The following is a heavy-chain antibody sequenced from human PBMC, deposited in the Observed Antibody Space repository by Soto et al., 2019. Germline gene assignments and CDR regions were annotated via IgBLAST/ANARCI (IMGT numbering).Heavy chain of an antibody. CDR2: IYNSGST. Sequence: PSETLSLTCTVSGGSISSSNNYWAWIRRPPGKGLEWIGNIYNSGSTYFSPSLKGRGSISVDTSKYQFSLKFSSVSAADTAVYYCGRGYGDNAMDVWCQGTKATTSS. CDR1: GGSISSSNNY. D-gene: IGHD4-17*01. CDR3: GRGYGDNAMDV. V-gene: IGHV4-39*01. J-gene: IGHJ6*02.